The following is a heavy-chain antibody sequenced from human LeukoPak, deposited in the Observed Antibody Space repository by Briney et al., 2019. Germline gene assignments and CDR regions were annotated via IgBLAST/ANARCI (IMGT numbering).Heavy chain of an antibody. D-gene: IGHD6-19*01. CDR2: INTNTGNP. Sequence: ASVKVSCKASGYTFTSYGISWVRQAPGQGLEWMGWINTNTGNPTYAQGFTGRFVFSLDTSVSTAYLQISSLKAEDTAVYYCARVPSGSGQLPFNWFDPWGQGTLVTVSS. CDR3: ARVPSGSGQLPFNWFDP. J-gene: IGHJ5*02. CDR1: GYTFTSYG. V-gene: IGHV7-4-1*02.